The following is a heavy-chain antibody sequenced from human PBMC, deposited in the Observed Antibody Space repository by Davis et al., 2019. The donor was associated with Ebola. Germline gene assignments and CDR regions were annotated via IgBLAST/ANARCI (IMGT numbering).Heavy chain of an antibody. CDR2: ISYDGSNK. J-gene: IGHJ6*02. V-gene: IGHV3-30-3*01. D-gene: IGHD2-15*01. CDR1: GFTFSSYA. Sequence: GESLKISCAASGFTFSSYAMHWVRQAPGKGLEWVAVISYDGSNKYYADSVKGRFTISRDNSKNTLYLQMNSLRAEDTAVYYCAKDVRLYCSGGSCYSYYGMDVWGQGTTVTVSS. CDR3: AKDVRLYCSGGSCYSYYGMDV.